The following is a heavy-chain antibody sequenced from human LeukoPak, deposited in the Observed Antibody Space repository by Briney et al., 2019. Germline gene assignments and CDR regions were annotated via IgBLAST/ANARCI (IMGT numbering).Heavy chain of an antibody. Sequence: RASVKVSCKASGYTFTSYGISWVRQAPGQGPEWMGWVSGYNGNTNYAQKFQGRVTMTTDTSTSTAYMELRSLRSDDTAVYYCGRESNRHCSSISCYIDFWGQGTLVTVSS. V-gene: IGHV1-18*01. D-gene: IGHD2-2*02. J-gene: IGHJ4*02. CDR2: VSGYNGNT. CDR1: GYTFTSYG. CDR3: GRESNRHCSSISCYIDF.